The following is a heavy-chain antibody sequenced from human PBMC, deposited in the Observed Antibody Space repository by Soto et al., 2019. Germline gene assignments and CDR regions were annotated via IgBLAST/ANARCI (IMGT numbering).Heavy chain of an antibody. CDR3: AHRGYGDYPRDNWFDP. J-gene: IGHJ5*02. Sequence: QITLKESGPTLVKPTQTLTLTCSFSGFSLSTSGRGVGWIRQPPGKALEWLALIYWNDDERYSPSLKIRLTITKDTSKNQVVLTMTNMDPVDTATYYCAHRGYGDYPRDNWFDPWGQGTLVTVSS. CDR1: GFSLSTSGRG. V-gene: IGHV2-5*01. D-gene: IGHD4-17*01. CDR2: IYWNDDE.